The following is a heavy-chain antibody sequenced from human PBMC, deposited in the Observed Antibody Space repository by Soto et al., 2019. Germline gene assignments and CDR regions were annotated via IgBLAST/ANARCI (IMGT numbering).Heavy chain of an antibody. D-gene: IGHD3-3*01. J-gene: IGHJ5*02. CDR1: GFTFSSYG. V-gene: IGHV3-33*01. CDR2: IWYDGSNK. Sequence: GGSLRLSCAASGFTFSSYGMHWVRQAPGKGLEWVAVIWYDGSNKYYADSVKGRFTISRDNSKNTLCLQMNSLRAEDTAVYYCARDHVAIFEDSNWFDPWGQGTLVTVSS. CDR3: ARDHVAIFEDSNWFDP.